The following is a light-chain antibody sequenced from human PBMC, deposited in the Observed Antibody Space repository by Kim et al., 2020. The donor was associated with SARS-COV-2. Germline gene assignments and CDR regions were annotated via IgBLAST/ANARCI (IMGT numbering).Light chain of an antibody. CDR2: SNS. V-gene: IGLV3-21*04. J-gene: IGLJ3*02. CDR1: DIGTKS. Sequence: APGKTATLTCGGKDIGTKSVHWYQQKPGQAPVSIIYSNSDRPSGIPERFSGSNAANTATLTINRVEAGDEADYFCQVWDSRSDHRVFGGGTQLTVL. CDR3: QVWDSRSDHRV.